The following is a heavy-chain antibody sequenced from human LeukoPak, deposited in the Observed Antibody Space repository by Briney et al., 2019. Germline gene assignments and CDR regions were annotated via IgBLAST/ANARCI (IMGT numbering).Heavy chain of an antibody. D-gene: IGHD3-22*01. V-gene: IGHV1-24*01. CDR1: GYTLTELS. Sequence: ASVKVSCKVSGYTLTELSMHWVRQAPGKGLEWMGGFDPEDGETIYAQKFQGGVTMTEDTSTDTAYMELSSLRSEDTAVYYCATDRRYYDSSGYTTVEFDYWGQGTLVTVSS. CDR2: FDPEDGET. CDR3: ATDRRYYDSSGYTTVEFDY. J-gene: IGHJ4*02.